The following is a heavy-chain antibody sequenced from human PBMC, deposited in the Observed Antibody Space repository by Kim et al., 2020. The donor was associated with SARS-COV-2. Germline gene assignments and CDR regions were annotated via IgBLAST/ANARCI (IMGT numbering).Heavy chain of an antibody. Sequence: DSVKGQFTISRDHSKNTLYLQMNSLRAEDTAIYYCAKDPLGQYSPSYFDYWGQGTLVTVSS. D-gene: IGHD6-6*01. J-gene: IGHJ4*02. V-gene: IGHV3-23*01. CDR3: AKDPLGQYSPSYFDY.